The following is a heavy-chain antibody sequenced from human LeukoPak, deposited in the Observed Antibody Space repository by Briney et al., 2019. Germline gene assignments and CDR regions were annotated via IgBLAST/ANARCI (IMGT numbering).Heavy chain of an antibody. CDR3: AKRGSVGTLGHFDY. D-gene: IGHD6-13*01. V-gene: IGHV3-23*01. CDR1: GFTFSSYA. Sequence: GGSLRLSCAASGFTFSSYAMSWVRQAPGKGLEWVSGISSNGASTYYVDSVKGRFTISRDNSKNTLFLQMNSLRAEDTAVYYCAKRGSVGTLGHFDYWGQGTLVAVSS. CDR2: ISSNGAST. J-gene: IGHJ4*02.